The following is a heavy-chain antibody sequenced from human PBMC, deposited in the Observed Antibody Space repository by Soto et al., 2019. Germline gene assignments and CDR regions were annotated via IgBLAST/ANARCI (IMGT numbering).Heavy chain of an antibody. D-gene: IGHD3-9*01. CDR1: GGSISSSSYY. Sequence: SETLSLTCTVSGGSISSSSYYWGWIRQPPGKGLEWIGSIYNSGSTYYNKSLKSRVTISVDTSKNQFSLKLSSVTAADTSVYYCARHQYDILTGYYVDYWGQGTLVTVSS. CDR3: ARHQYDILTGYYVDY. CDR2: IYNSGST. J-gene: IGHJ4*02. V-gene: IGHV4-39*01.